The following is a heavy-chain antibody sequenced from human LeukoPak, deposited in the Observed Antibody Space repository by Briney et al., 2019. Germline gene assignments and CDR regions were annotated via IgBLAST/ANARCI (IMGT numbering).Heavy chain of an antibody. CDR3: ASRRTTLLWFGESHDAFDI. CDR1: GYTFTSYA. CDR2: INTNTGNP. Sequence: ASVKVSCKASGYTFTSYAMNWVRQAPGQGLEWMGWINTNTGNPTYAQGFTGRFVFSLDTSVSTAYLQISSPKAEGTAVYYCASRRTTLLWFGESHDAFDIWGQGTMVTVSS. V-gene: IGHV7-4-1*02. J-gene: IGHJ3*02. D-gene: IGHD3-10*01.